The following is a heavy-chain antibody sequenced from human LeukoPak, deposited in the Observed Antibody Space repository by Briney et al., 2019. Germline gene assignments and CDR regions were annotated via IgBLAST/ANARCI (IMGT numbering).Heavy chain of an antibody. V-gene: IGHV1-69*04. CDR1: GGTFGSYG. D-gene: IGHD1-26*01. CDR2: TIPIRGMT. J-gene: IGHJ4*02. CDR3: ARGPCDGTFYFDS. Sequence: ASVKVSCKISGGTFGSYGISWVRQAPGQGLEWMGRTIPIRGMTNYAQKFQGRVTIAADTSTSTAYMELSSLTSEDTAVYFCARGPCDGTFYFDSWGQGTLVIVSS.